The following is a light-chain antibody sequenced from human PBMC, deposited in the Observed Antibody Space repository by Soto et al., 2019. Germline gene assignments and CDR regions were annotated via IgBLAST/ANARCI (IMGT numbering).Light chain of an antibody. V-gene: IGKV3-15*01. CDR2: GAS. J-gene: IGKJ3*01. Sequence: DIVMTQSPVTLSVSPGERATLSCRASQGVSSNLAWYQQKPGQAPRLLIYGASTRAAGIPARFGGSGSGTEFTLTINSLQSEDFAVYYCQQYNNWPRTLGPGTKVDIK. CDR1: QGVSSN. CDR3: QQYNNWPRT.